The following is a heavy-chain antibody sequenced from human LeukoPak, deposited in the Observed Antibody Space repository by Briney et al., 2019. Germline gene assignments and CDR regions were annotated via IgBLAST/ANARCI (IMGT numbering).Heavy chain of an antibody. D-gene: IGHD1-26*01. J-gene: IGHJ4*02. Sequence: SETLSLTCTVSDGSLNNDYWSWLRQPPGKGLEWIGYIYYRGNTNYNPSLKSRVTISVDTSKNQFSLKLTSVTAADTAVYYCARSGSYGGHFDNWGQGTLVTVSS. CDR2: IYYRGNT. CDR1: DGSLNNDY. V-gene: IGHV4-59*08. CDR3: ARSGSYGGHFDN.